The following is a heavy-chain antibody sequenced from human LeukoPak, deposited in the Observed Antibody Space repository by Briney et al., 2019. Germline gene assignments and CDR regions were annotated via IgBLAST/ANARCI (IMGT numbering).Heavy chain of an antibody. CDR3: AREGYNWNHGSKDFDY. D-gene: IGHD1-14*01. Sequence: SVKVSCKASGYTFTGYYMHWVRQAPGQGLEWMGWINPNSGGTNYAQKFQGRVTMTRDTSISTAYMELSRLRSDDTAVYYCAREGYNWNHGSKDFDYWGQGTLVTVSS. V-gene: IGHV1-2*02. CDR2: INPNSGGT. CDR1: GYTFTGYY. J-gene: IGHJ4*02.